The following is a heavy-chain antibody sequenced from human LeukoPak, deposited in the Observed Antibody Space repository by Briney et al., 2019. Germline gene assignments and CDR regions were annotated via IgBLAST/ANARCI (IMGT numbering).Heavy chain of an antibody. V-gene: IGHV1-18*01. CDR1: GYTFTSYG. CDR3: ARHSGRYHYAMDV. J-gene: IGHJ6*02. CDR2: ISPYNGNT. D-gene: IGHD1-26*01. Sequence: ASVKVSFKASGYTFTSYGISWVRQAPGQGLEWMGWISPYNGNTNYAQKLQDRVTMTTDTSTTTAYMELRSLRSDDTAVYYCARHSGRYHYAMDVWGQGTTVTVSS.